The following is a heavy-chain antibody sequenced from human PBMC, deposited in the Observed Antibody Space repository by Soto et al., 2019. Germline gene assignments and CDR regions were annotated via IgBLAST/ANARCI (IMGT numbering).Heavy chain of an antibody. Sequence: QVQLVESGGGVVQPGRSLRLSCAASGFTFSSYGMHWVRQAPGKGLEWVAVIWYDGSNKYYADSVKGRFTISRDNSKNTLYLQMNSLRAEDTDVYYCARDSGDYGDYQYYYGMDVWGQGTTVTVSS. D-gene: IGHD4-17*01. V-gene: IGHV3-33*01. CDR2: IWYDGSNK. CDR1: GFTFSSYG. CDR3: ARDSGDYGDYQYYYGMDV. J-gene: IGHJ6*02.